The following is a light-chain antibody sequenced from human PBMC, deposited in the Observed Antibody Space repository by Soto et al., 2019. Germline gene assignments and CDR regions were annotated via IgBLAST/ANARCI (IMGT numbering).Light chain of an antibody. V-gene: IGKV3-20*01. CDR2: GAS. J-gene: IGKJ1*01. Sequence: EIVLTQSPGTLSLSPGERATLSCRASQSVSSDYLAWYQQKPGQAPRLLIYGASSRATGIPDRFSGSGSGTDFALTINRLEPDDFAVYYCQQYGKSPLTFGQGTKVDIK. CDR3: QQYGKSPLT. CDR1: QSVSSDY.